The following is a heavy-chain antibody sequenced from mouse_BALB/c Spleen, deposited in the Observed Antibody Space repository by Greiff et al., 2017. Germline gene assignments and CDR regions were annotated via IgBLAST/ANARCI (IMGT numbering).Heavy chain of an antibody. CDR1: GVTISSFG. CDR3: ARNWDGAWFAY. V-gene: IGHV5-17*02. J-gene: IGHJ3*01. D-gene: IGHD4-1*01. CDR2: ISSGSSTI. Sequence: EVKVEESGGGLVQPGGSRKLSCAASGVTISSFGMHWVRQAPEKGLEWVAYISSGSSTIYYADTVKGRFTISRDNPKNTLFLQMTSLRSEDTAMYYCARNWDGAWFAYWGQGTLVTVSA.